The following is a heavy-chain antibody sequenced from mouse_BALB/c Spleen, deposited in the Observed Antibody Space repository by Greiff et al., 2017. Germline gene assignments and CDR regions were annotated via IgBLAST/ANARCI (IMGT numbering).Heavy chain of an antibody. CDR3: ARDRYYYGSSLYAMDY. D-gene: IGHD1-1*01. J-gene: IGHJ4*01. Sequence: QVQLQQSGAELARPGASVKMSCKASGYTFTSYTMHWVKQRPGQGLEWIGYINPSSGYTNYNQKFKDKATLTADKSSSTAYMQLSSLTSEDSAVYYCARDRYYYGSSLYAMDYWGQGTSVTVSS. CDR2: INPSSGYT. CDR1: GYTFTSYT. V-gene: IGHV1-4*01.